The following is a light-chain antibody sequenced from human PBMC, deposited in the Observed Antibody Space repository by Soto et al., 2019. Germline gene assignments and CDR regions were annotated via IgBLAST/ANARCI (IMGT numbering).Light chain of an antibody. V-gene: IGKV1-6*01. J-gene: IGKJ4*01. CDR1: QGVRDD. Sequence: IQMTQSPSSLSASVGDRVTITCRASQGVRDDVGWYQQKPGKAPKLLIYSASTLQSGVPSRFSGSGSGTDFTLTISGLKPEDFATYYCLKESNYPLTFGGGTKVEIK. CDR3: LKESNYPLT. CDR2: SAS.